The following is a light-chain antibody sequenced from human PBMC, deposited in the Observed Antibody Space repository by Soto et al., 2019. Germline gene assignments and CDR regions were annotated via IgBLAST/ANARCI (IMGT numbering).Light chain of an antibody. J-gene: IGKJ2*01. CDR1: QSVSSGY. Sequence: EIVLTQSPGTLSLSPGDGATLSCRASQSVSSGYLAWYQHIPGQAPRLLIYGTSTRATGIPDRFSGSGSGTDFTLTISRLEPEDVAVYFCQQHRTSPYTFGQGTRLEIK. V-gene: IGKV3-20*01. CDR3: QQHRTSPYT. CDR2: GTS.